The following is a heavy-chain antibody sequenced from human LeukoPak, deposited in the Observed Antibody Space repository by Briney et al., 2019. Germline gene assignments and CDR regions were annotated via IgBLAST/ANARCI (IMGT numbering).Heavy chain of an antibody. CDR3: AKFSHTIFAH. V-gene: IGHV3-23*01. CDR1: GFTVSSNY. J-gene: IGHJ4*02. CDR2: ISGSGGST. Sequence: PGGSLRLSCAASGFTVSSNYMSWVRQAPGKGLEWVSAISGSGGSTYYADSVKGRFTISRDNSKNTLYLQMNSLRAEDTAVYYCAKFSHTIFAHWGQGTLVTVSS. D-gene: IGHD3-3*01.